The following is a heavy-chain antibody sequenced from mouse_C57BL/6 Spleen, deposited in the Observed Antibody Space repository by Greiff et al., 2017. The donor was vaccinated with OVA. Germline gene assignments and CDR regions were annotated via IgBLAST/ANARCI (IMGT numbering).Heavy chain of an antibody. J-gene: IGHJ2*01. Sequence: EVMLVESEGGLVQPGSSMKLSCTASGFTFSDYYMAWVRQVPEKGLEWVANINYDGSSTYYLDSLKSRFIISRDNAKNILYLQRSSLKSEDTATYYCARDLRFDYWGQGTTLTVSS. CDR1: GFTFSDYY. CDR2: INYDGSST. CDR3: ARDLRFDY. V-gene: IGHV5-16*01.